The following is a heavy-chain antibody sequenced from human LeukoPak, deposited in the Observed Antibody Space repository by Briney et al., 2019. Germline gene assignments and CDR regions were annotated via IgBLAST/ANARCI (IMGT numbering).Heavy chain of an antibody. CDR1: GGTFSSYA. D-gene: IGHD2-15*01. J-gene: IGHJ3*02. V-gene: IGHV1-69*05. CDR2: IIPIFGTA. Sequence: SVKVSCKASGGTFSSYAISWVRQAPGQGLEWMGGIIPIFGTANYAQKFQGRVTITMDESTSTAYMELSSLRSEDTAVYYCARDRVVDDAFDIWGQGTMVTVSS. CDR3: ARDRVVDDAFDI.